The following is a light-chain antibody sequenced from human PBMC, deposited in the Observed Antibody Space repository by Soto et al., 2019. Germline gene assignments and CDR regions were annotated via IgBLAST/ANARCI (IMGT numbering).Light chain of an antibody. CDR1: QGISSY. J-gene: IGKJ1*01. CDR3: QQYYSYPPT. Sequence: IQMTQSPSSLSASVGDRVTITCRASQGISSYLAWYQQKPGKAPKLLIYAASTLQSGVPSRFSGSGSGTDFTLTISCLQSEDFATYYCQQYYSYPPTFGQGTKVDIK. V-gene: IGKV1-8*01. CDR2: AAS.